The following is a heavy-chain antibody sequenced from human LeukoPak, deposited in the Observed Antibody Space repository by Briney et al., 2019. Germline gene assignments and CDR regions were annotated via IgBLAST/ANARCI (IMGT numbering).Heavy chain of an antibody. CDR2: ISWNSGSI. Sequence: GGSLRLSCAASGFTFDDYAMHWVRQAPGKGLELVSGISWNSGSIGYADSVKGRFTISRDNAKNSLYLQMNSLRAEDTALYYCAKGPLYDSSGYLDYWGQGTLVTVSS. J-gene: IGHJ4*02. D-gene: IGHD3-22*01. CDR1: GFTFDDYA. V-gene: IGHV3-9*01. CDR3: AKGPLYDSSGYLDY.